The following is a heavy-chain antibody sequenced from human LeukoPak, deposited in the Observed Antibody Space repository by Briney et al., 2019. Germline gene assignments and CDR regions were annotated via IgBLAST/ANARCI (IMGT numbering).Heavy chain of an antibody. V-gene: IGHV3-30-3*01. CDR3: ARAPKLWFGELLADY. Sequence: PGGSLRLSCAASGFTFSSYAMHWVRQAPGKGLEWVAVISYDGSNKYYADSVKGRFTISRDNSKNTLYLQMNSLRAEDTAVYYCARAPKLWFGELLADYWGQGTLVTVSS. CDR2: ISYDGSNK. D-gene: IGHD3-10*01. J-gene: IGHJ4*02. CDR1: GFTFSSYA.